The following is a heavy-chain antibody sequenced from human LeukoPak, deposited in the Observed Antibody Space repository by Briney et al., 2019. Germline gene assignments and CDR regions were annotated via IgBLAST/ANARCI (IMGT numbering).Heavy chain of an antibody. CDR2: IYYSGST. D-gene: IGHD3-3*01. J-gene: IGHJ3*02. Sequence: SETLSLTCTVSGGSISSSTYYWGWIRQPPGKGLEWIGSIYYSGSTYYNPSLKSRVTISVDTPKNQFSLKLSSVTAADTAVYYCARGLTIPDAFDIWGQGTMVTVSS. V-gene: IGHV4-39*07. CDR3: ARGLTIPDAFDI. CDR1: GGSISSSTYY.